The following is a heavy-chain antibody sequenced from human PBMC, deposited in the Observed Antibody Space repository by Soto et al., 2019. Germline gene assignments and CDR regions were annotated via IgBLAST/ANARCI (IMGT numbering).Heavy chain of an antibody. CDR3: ARSTPLVVVVAAGNWFDP. V-gene: IGHV4-31*03. D-gene: IGHD2-15*01. CDR1: GGSISSGGYY. J-gene: IGHJ5*02. Sequence: SETLSLTCTVSGGSISSGGYYWSWIRQHPGKGLEWIGYIYYSGSTYYNPSLKSRVTISVDTSKNQFSLKLSSVTAADTAVYYCARSTPLVVVVAAGNWFDPWGQGTLVTVSS. CDR2: IYYSGST.